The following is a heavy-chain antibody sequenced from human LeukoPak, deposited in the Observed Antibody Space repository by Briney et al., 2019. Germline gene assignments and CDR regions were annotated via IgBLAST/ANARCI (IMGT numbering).Heavy chain of an antibody. D-gene: IGHD6-19*01. V-gene: IGHV4-38-2*02. CDR3: ARDPRVAVAGTLVSYFDY. Sequence: SETLSLTCTVSGYSISSGYYWGWIRQPPGKGLEWIGNTYHSGSTYYNPSLKSRVTISVDTSKNQFSLKLSSVTAADTAVYYCARDPRVAVAGTLVSYFDYWGQGTLVTVSS. CDR2: TYHSGST. CDR1: GYSISSGYY. J-gene: IGHJ4*02.